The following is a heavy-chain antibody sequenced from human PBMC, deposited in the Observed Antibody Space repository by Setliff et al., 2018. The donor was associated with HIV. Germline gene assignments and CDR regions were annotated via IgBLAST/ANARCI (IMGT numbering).Heavy chain of an antibody. V-gene: IGHV4-4*02. CDR2: IYHTGST. D-gene: IGHD3-10*01. Sequence: ASETLSLTCDVSGGSISSFNWWSWVRQSPGKGLEWIGEIYHTGSTNYSPSLKSRVTISVDKSKNQFSLRLNSVTAAETAVYYCARVGYHGSGRYSFDYWGQGTLVTVSS. J-gene: IGHJ4*02. CDR1: GGSISSFNW. CDR3: ARVGYHGSGRYSFDY.